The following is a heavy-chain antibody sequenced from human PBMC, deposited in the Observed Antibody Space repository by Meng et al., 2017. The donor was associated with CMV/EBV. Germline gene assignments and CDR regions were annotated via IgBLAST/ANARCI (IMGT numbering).Heavy chain of an antibody. J-gene: IGHJ5*02. V-gene: IGHV3-23*01. CDR2: ISGSGGST. D-gene: IGHD7-27*01. CDR3: AKDGDYTWFDP. Sequence: EVQLLESGGGVVQPGGCLRLSCAASGFTFSSYAMSWVRQAPGKWLEWVSAISGSGGSTYYEDSVKGRFTISRDNSKHTLYLQMNSLRAEDTAVYYCAKDGDYTWFDPWGQGTLVTVSS. CDR1: GFTFSSYA.